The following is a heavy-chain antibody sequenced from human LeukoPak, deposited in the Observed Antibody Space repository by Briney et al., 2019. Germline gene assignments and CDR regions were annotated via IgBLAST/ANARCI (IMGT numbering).Heavy chain of an antibody. CDR1: GYSFTDYY. J-gene: IGHJ5*02. V-gene: IGHV1-18*01. CDR2: ISAYNGNT. D-gene: IGHD1-26*01. Sequence: AASVKVSCKTSGYSFTDYYIHWVRQAPGQGLEWMGWISAYNGNTNYAQKLQGRVTMTTDTSTSTAYMELRSLRSDDTAVYYCARGQEVGATGEDWFDPWGQGTLVTVSS. CDR3: ARGQEVGATGEDWFDP.